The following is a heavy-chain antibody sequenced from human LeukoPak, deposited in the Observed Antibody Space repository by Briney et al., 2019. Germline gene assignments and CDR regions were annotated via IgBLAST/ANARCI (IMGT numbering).Heavy chain of an antibody. Sequence: ASVKVSCKASGYTFTSYAMHWVRQAPGQRLEWMGWINAGNGNTKHSQKFQGRVTITRDTSASTAYMELSSLRSEDTAVYYCASSLGYCSSTSCPGVGYWGQGTLVTVSS. CDR2: INAGNGNT. J-gene: IGHJ4*02. V-gene: IGHV1-3*01. CDR1: GYTFTSYA. CDR3: ASSLGYCSSTSCPGVGY. D-gene: IGHD2-2*01.